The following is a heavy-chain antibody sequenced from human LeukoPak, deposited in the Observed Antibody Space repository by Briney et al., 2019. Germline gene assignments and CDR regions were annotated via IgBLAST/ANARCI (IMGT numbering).Heavy chain of an antibody. CDR3: ARGRYFDWLLNFDY. J-gene: IGHJ4*02. CDR2: ISSSGSTI. CDR1: GFTFSSYE. V-gene: IGHV3-48*03. Sequence: GGSLRLSCAASGFTFSSYEMNWFRQAPGKGLEGVSYISSSGSTIYYADSVKGRFTISRDNAKNSLYLQMNSLRAEDTAVYYCARGRYFDWLLNFDYWGQGTLVTVSS. D-gene: IGHD3-9*01.